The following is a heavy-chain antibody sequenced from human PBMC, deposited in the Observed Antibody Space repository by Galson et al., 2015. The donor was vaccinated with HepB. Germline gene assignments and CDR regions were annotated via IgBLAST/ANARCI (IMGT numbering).Heavy chain of an antibody. J-gene: IGHJ3*02. Sequence: SLRLSCAASGFTFSSYGMHWVRQAPGKGLEWVSSISSSSSYIYYADSVKGRFTISRDNAKNSLYLQMNSLRAEDTAVYYCARDHPAMLDAFDIWGQGTMVTVSS. CDR1: GFTFSSYG. D-gene: IGHD2-2*01. V-gene: IGHV3-21*01. CDR3: ARDHPAMLDAFDI. CDR2: ISSSSSYI.